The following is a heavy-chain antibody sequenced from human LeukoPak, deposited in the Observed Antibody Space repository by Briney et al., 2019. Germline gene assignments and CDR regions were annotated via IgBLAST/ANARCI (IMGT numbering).Heavy chain of an antibody. CDR3: ARAPGEHSYAKGFYYFYYYMDV. V-gene: IGHV1-8*03. CDR1: GYTFTTYD. CDR2: VNPNSGDT. J-gene: IGHJ6*03. D-gene: IGHD3-16*01. Sequence: ASVKVSCKASGYTFTTYDINWVRQATGQGLEWMGWVNPNSGDTGYAQKFEGRVNITRNTSISTAYMELSSLRSEDTAVYYCARAPGEHSYAKGFYYFYYYMDVWGKGTTVTVSS.